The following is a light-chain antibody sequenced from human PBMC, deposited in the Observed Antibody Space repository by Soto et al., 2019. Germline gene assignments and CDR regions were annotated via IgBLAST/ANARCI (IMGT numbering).Light chain of an antibody. V-gene: IGKV3-20*01. Sequence: EIVLAQSPGTLSLSQGERATLSCRASQSVSSNLAWYQQKPGQAPRLLIYGASSRATGIPDRFSGSGSGTGFTLTISRLEPEDFAVYYCQQYGSSPTFGQGTKVAIK. CDR3: QQYGSSPT. CDR1: QSVSSN. CDR2: GAS. J-gene: IGKJ1*01.